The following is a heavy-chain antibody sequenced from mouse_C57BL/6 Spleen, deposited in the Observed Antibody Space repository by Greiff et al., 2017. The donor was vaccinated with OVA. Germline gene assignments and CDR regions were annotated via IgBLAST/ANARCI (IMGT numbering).Heavy chain of an antibody. D-gene: IGHD1-1*01. V-gene: IGHV1-81*01. Sequence: QVQLQQSGAELARPGASVKLSCKASGYTFTSYGISWVKQRTGQGLEWIGEIYPRSGNTYYNEKFKGKATLTADKSSSTAYMELRRLTSEDSAVYFCAREIITTVVAHFDDWGQGTTLTVSS. CDR2: IYPRSGNT. CDR3: AREIITTVVAHFDD. CDR1: GYTFTSYG. J-gene: IGHJ2*01.